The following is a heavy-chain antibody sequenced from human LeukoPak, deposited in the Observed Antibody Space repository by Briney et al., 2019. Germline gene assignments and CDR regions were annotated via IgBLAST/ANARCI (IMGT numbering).Heavy chain of an antibody. D-gene: IGHD2-2*01. CDR3: ARDAPVNIVVVPAANS. J-gene: IGHJ4*02. CDR2: ISGSGGST. CDR1: GFTFSSYA. V-gene: IGHV3-23*01. Sequence: GGSLRLSCAASGFTFSSYAMSWVRQAPGKGLEWVSAISGSGGSTYYADSVKGRFTISRDNSKNTLYLQMNSLRAEDTAVYYCARDAPVNIVVVPAANSWGQGTLVTVSS.